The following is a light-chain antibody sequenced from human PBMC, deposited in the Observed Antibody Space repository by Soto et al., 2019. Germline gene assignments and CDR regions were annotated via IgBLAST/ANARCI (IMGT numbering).Light chain of an antibody. Sequence: EIVMTQSPATLSVSPGERATLSCRASQSVSSNLAWYQQKPGQAPRLLIYGASTRATGIPARFSGSGSGTEFTLTISSLQSEDFAVYYCQHCGSSHSFGQGTKLEMK. CDR2: GAS. CDR1: QSVSSN. V-gene: IGKV3-15*01. CDR3: QHCGSSHS. J-gene: IGKJ2*03.